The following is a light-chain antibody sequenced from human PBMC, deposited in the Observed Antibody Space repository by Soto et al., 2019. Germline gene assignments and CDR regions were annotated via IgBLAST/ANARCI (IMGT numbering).Light chain of an antibody. CDR3: LQYRSSPRT. J-gene: IGKJ1*01. V-gene: IGKV3-20*01. CDR2: GAS. CDR1: QSVSNNY. Sequence: EIVLTQSPGTLSFSPGERATLSCRASQSVSNNYLTWYQQKPGQAPRLLIYGASSRATGIPDRFSGYGSGTDFTLTISRLEPEDFAVYYCLQYRSSPRTFGQGTKVDIK.